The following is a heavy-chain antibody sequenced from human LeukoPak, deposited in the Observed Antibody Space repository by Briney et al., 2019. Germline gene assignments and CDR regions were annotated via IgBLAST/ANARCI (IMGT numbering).Heavy chain of an antibody. Sequence: PGGSLRLSCAASGFTFSSYSMNWVRQAPGKGLEWVSSISSSSSYIYYADSVKGRFTISRDSSNNTLYLQMNSLRAEDTAVYYCARGGAASFDPWGQGTLVTVSS. V-gene: IGHV3-21*01. CDR3: ARGGAASFDP. CDR2: ISSSSSYI. D-gene: IGHD4/OR15-4a*01. J-gene: IGHJ5*02. CDR1: GFTFSSYS.